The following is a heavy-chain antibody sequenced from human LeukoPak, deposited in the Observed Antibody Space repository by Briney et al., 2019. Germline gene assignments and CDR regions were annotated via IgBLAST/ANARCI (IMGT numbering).Heavy chain of an antibody. CDR3: ARKTQKGVDV. CDR1: GGSISSYY. Sequence: SETLSLTCTVSGGSISSYYWSWIRQPPGKGLEWIGYIYYSGSTNYNPSLNSRVTISVDTSKNQFSVKLSSVAVEDSAVYCCARKTQKGVDVGGGGMAVVVSS. CDR2: IYYSGST. V-gene: IGHV4-59*01. J-gene: IGHJ6*04.